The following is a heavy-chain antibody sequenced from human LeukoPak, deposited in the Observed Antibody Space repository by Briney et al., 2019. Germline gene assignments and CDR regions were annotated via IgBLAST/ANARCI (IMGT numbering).Heavy chain of an antibody. D-gene: IGHD5-24*01. CDR2: IRYDGSNK. J-gene: IGHJ4*02. Sequence: PGGSLRLSCAASGFTFSSYGMHWVRQAPGKGLEWVAFIRYDGSNKYYADSVKGRFTISRDNSKNTLYLQMNSLRAEDTAVYYCAPRSGDKRALDYWGQGTLVTVSS. CDR3: APRSGDKRALDY. CDR1: GFTFSSYG. V-gene: IGHV3-30*02.